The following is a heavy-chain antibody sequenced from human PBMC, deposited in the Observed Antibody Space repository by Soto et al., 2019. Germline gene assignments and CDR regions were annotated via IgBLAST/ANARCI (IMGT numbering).Heavy chain of an antibody. CDR2: ISGSGGST. D-gene: IGHD3-3*01. Sequence: GGSLRLSCAASGFTFSSYAMSWVRQAPGKGLEWVSAISGSGGSTYYADSVKGRFTISRDNSKNTLYLQMNSLRAEDTAVYYCAKRPQDYDFWSGHPYGMDVWGQGTTVTVS. CDR1: GFTFSSYA. J-gene: IGHJ6*02. V-gene: IGHV3-23*01. CDR3: AKRPQDYDFWSGHPYGMDV.